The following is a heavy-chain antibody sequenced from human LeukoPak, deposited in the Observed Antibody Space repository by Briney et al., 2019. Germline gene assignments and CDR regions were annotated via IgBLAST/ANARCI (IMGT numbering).Heavy chain of an antibody. D-gene: IGHD1-26*01. J-gene: IGHJ4*02. CDR1: GGSISSSSYY. V-gene: IGHV4-39*07. Sequence: PSETLSLTCTVSGGSISSSSYYWGWIRQPPGKGLEWIGSIYYSGSTYYDPSLKSRVTISVDTSKNQFSLKLSSVTAADTAVYYCARVGYSGSHFDHWGQGTLVTVSS. CDR3: ARVGYSGSHFDH. CDR2: IYYSGST.